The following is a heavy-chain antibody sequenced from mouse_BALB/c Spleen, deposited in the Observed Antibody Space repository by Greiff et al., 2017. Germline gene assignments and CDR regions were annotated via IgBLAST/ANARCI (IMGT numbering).Heavy chain of an antibody. CDR1: GFNIKDYY. CDR2: IDPENGDT. CDR3: NAWATRGFDY. J-gene: IGHJ2*01. V-gene: IGHV14-4*02. Sequence: VQLKESGAELVRSGASVKLSCTASGFNIKDYYMHWVKQRPEQGLEWIGWIDPENGDTEYAPKFQGKATMTADTSSNTAYLQLSSLTSEDTAVYYCNAWATRGFDYWGQGTTLTVSS.